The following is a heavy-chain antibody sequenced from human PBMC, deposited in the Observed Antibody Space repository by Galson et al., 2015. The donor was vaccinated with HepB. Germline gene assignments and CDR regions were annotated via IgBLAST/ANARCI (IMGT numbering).Heavy chain of an antibody. CDR3: AREGVVAAADY. CDR2: IKQDGSEK. V-gene: IGHV3-7*05. Sequence: SLRLSCAASGFSLSSYWMRWVRQAPGKGLEWVANIKQDGSEKNYVDSVKGRFTISRDNAKNSLYLQMNSLRAEDTALYYCAREGVVAAADYWGQGALVTVSS. CDR1: GFSLSSYW. J-gene: IGHJ4*02. D-gene: IGHD2-2*01.